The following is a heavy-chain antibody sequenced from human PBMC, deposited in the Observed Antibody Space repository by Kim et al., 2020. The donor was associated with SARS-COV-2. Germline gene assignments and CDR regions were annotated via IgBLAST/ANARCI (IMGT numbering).Heavy chain of an antibody. J-gene: IGHJ3*02. V-gene: IGHV3-48*03. CDR3: ARADSGSYWFAFDI. Sequence: ADSVKGRFTISRDNAKNSLYLQMNSLRAEDTAVYYCARADSGSYWFAFDIWGQGTMVTVSS. D-gene: IGHD1-26*01.